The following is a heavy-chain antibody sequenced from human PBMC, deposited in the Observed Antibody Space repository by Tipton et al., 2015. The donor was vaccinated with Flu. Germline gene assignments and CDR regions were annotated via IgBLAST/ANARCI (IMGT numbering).Heavy chain of an antibody. Sequence: SLRLSCAASGFTVSSNYMSWVRQAPGKGLEWVSVIYSGGSTYYADSVKGRFTISRDNSKNTLYLQMNSLRAEDTAVYYCASSSRAYYFDYWGQGTLVTVSS. CDR2: IYSGGST. D-gene: IGHD6-13*01. CDR3: ASSSRAYYFDY. V-gene: IGHV3-53*01. J-gene: IGHJ4*02. CDR1: GFTVSSNY.